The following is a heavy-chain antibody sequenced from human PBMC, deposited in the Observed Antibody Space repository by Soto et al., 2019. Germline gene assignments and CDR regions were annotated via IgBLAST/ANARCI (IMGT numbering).Heavy chain of an antibody. CDR1: GFTFNSYA. Sequence: GGSLRLSCAASGFTFNSYAMSWVRQAPGKGLEWVSSVSGLGATTHHADSVQGRFTISRDNSRNTLYLQMNSLRAEDTAVYYCAKLSPYSSSYYFNSWGQGTLVTVSS. J-gene: IGHJ4*02. D-gene: IGHD6-6*01. CDR2: VSGLGATT. V-gene: IGHV3-23*01. CDR3: AKLSPYSSSYYFNS.